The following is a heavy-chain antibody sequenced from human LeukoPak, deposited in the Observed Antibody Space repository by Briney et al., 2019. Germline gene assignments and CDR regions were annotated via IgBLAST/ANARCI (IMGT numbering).Heavy chain of an antibody. Sequence: GASVKVSCKASGYTFTSYGISWVRQAPGRGLEWMGWISAYNGNTNYAQKLQGRVTMTTDTSTSTAYMELRSLRSDDTAVYYCARGHDGYSSSWYATSYGYWGQGTLVTVSS. D-gene: IGHD6-13*01. CDR1: GYTFTSYG. CDR3: ARGHDGYSSSWYATSYGY. V-gene: IGHV1-18*01. J-gene: IGHJ4*02. CDR2: ISAYNGNT.